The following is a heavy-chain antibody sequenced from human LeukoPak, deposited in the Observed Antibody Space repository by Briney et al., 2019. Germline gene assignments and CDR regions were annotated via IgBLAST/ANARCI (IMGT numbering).Heavy chain of an antibody. CDR2: INPDGDYS. J-gene: IGHJ4*01. Sequence: GGSLRLSCAASGFNFRKYWMQWVRHVPGKGLVWVSEINPDGDYSGHLNSVRGRFTISRDNAKNTLYLQMTSLSAEDTAVYYCARSLGDWGQGTLVSVSS. D-gene: IGHD3-16*01. CDR3: ARSLGD. CDR1: GFNFRKYW. V-gene: IGHV3-74*01.